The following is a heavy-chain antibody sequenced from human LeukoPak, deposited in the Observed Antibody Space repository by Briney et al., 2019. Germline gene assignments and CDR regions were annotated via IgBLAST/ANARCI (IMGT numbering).Heavy chain of an antibody. Sequence: ASVKVSCKASGGTFSSYAISWVRQAPGQGLEWMGGIIPIFGTANYAQKFQGRVTITADESTSTAYMELSSLRYEDTAVYYCASAYVNSGYSYGRYYYYYGMDVWGQGTTVTVSS. V-gene: IGHV1-69*13. D-gene: IGHD5-18*01. CDR2: IIPIFGTA. CDR1: GGTFSSYA. J-gene: IGHJ6*02. CDR3: ASAYVNSGYSYGRYYYYYGMDV.